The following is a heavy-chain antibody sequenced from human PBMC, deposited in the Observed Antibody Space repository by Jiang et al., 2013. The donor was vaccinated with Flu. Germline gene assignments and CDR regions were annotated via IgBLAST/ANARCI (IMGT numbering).Heavy chain of an antibody. D-gene: IGHD6-13*01. V-gene: IGHV3-48*03. CDR3: ASGRSSWYRDAFDI. CDR2: ISSSGSTI. Sequence: GRGLEWVSYISSSGSTIYYADSVKGRFTISRDNAKNSLYLQMNSLRAEDTAVYYCASGRSSWYRDAFDIWGQGTMVTVSS. J-gene: IGHJ3*02.